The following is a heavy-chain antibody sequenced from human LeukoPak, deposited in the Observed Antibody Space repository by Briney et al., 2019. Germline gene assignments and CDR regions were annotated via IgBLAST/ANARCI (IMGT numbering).Heavy chain of an antibody. V-gene: IGHV1-8*01. Sequence: ASVKLSCKASGYTFTTYDISWVRQAPGQGLEWMGRVNANSGNTYSAQRFQGRLTMTMNTSISTAYMELSSLGPEDMAVYYCARRYNGSGTPLVYWGQGTLVTVSS. CDR1: GYTFTTYD. CDR2: VNANSGNT. CDR3: ARRYNGSGTPLVY. D-gene: IGHD3-10*01. J-gene: IGHJ4*02.